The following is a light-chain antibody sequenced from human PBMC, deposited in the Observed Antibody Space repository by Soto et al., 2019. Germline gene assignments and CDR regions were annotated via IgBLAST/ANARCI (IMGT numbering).Light chain of an antibody. CDR3: QQYGDSSYA. CDR2: GAS. CDR1: QSVTKRF. Sequence: EIVLTQSPCTLSVSLGETATLSCRASQSVTKRFLTWYQQKPGQVPRLIIYGASSGATGIPDRFSGGGSGTDFTLTINRLQPEDFAVYYCQQYGDSSYAFGQGTKLQIK. V-gene: IGKV3-20*01. J-gene: IGKJ2*01.